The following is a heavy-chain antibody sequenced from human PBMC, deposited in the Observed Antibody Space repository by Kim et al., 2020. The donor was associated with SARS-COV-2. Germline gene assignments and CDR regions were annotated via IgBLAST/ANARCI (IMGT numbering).Heavy chain of an antibody. Sequence: SETLSLTCAVYGGSFSGYYWSWIRQPPGKGLEWIGEINHSGSTNYNPSLKSRVTISVDTSKNQFSLKLSSVTAADTAVYYCARPLGYCSGGSCRARNWFDPWGQGTLVTVSS. V-gene: IGHV4-34*01. CDR1: GGSFSGYY. J-gene: IGHJ5*02. D-gene: IGHD2-15*01. CDR3: ARPLGYCSGGSCRARNWFDP. CDR2: INHSGST.